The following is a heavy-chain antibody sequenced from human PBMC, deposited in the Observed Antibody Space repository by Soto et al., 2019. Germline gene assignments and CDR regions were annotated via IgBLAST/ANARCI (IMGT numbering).Heavy chain of an antibody. V-gene: IGHV3-33*01. J-gene: IGHJ6*02. CDR1: GFTFSSYG. D-gene: IGHD2-21*02. Sequence: LRLSCAASGFTFSSYGMHWVRQAPGKGLEWVAVIWYDGSNKYYADSVKGRFTISRDNSKNTLYLQMNSLRAEDTAVYYCARDTVVTAIPDYYYYGMDVWGQGTAVTVSS. CDR2: IWYDGSNK. CDR3: ARDTVVTAIPDYYYYGMDV.